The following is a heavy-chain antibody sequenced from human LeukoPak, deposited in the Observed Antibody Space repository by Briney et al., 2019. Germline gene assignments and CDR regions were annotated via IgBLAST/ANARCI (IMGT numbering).Heavy chain of an antibody. V-gene: IGHV3-43*02. CDR2: ISGDGDNT. J-gene: IGHJ5*02. D-gene: IGHD1-26*01. Sequence: GGSLRLSCVASGFTLADYALHWVRQAPGKGLEWISLISGDGDNTYYADSVKGRFTISRDNSKNSLYLQMSSLRAEDTAFYYCGKGVRSGNYYNCFAPWGQGTLVTVSS. CDR1: GFTLADYA. CDR3: GKGVRSGNYYNCFAP.